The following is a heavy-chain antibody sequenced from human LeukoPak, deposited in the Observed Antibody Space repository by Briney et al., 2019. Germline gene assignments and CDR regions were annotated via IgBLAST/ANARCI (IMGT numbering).Heavy chain of an antibody. V-gene: IGHV3-69-1*01. CDR2: ITSRSYI. CDR3: ARAPPSIVGATRHEY. D-gene: IGHD1-26*01. CDR1: GFTISNYF. J-gene: IGHJ4*02. Sequence: GGSLRLSCAAFGFTISNYFMSWVRQAPGRGREGVSSITSRSYIYYADAMKGRFTISRDNAENSLYLQMNSLRVEDTAVYYCARAPPSIVGATRHEYWGQGTLVTVSS.